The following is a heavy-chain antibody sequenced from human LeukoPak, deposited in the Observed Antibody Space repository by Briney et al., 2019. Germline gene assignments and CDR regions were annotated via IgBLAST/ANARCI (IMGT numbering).Heavy chain of an antibody. V-gene: IGHV3-30*04. D-gene: IGHD2-2*01. CDR2: ISYDGSNK. Sequence: PGMSLRLSSAASGFTFSSYAMHWVRQAPGNGLEWGAVISYDGSNKYYADSVKGRFTISRDNSKNTLYLQMNSLRAEDTAVYYCARDQGYCSSTSCWSWFDPWGQGTLVTVSS. CDR3: ARDQGYCSSTSCWSWFDP. J-gene: IGHJ5*02. CDR1: GFTFSSYA.